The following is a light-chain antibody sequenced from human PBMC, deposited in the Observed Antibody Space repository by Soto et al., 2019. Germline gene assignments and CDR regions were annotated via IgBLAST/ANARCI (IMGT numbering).Light chain of an antibody. CDR3: SSYAGNNNLV. J-gene: IGLJ2*01. Sequence: QSALTQPPSASGSPGQSVTISCTGTSSDVGGYNYVSWYQQHPGKAPKLMIYEVTKRPSGVPDRFSGSKSGNTASLTVSGLQAGDEADYYCSSYAGNNNLVFGGGTKVTVL. CDR1: SSDVGGYNY. CDR2: EVT. V-gene: IGLV2-8*01.